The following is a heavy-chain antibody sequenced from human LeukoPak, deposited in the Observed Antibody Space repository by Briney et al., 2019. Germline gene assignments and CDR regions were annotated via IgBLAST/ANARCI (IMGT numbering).Heavy chain of an antibody. D-gene: IGHD6-19*01. CDR2: ITSSGDKT. V-gene: IGHV3-23*01. CDR3: AKGPNFSSGWYLADY. CDR1: GFPFSIFA. Sequence: GGSLRLSCAASGFPFSIFALSWVRQAPGKGLEWVSSITSSGDKTYYADSVKGRSTVSRDNSKKTVDLQMNSLRAEDTALYYCAKGPNFSSGWYLADYWGQGTLVTVSS. J-gene: IGHJ4*02.